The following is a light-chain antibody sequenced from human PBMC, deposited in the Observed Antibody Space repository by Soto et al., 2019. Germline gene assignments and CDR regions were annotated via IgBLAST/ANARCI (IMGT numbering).Light chain of an antibody. CDR3: TSYTSSSTPYV. CDR1: GSDVGRYNY. V-gene: IGLV2-14*03. J-gene: IGLJ1*01. CDR2: EVS. Sequence: QSALTQPASVSGSPGQSITISCTGTGSDVGRYNYVSWYQQRPGKAPKLLIYEVSHRPSGVSNRFSASKSGDTASLTISGLQAEDEADYYCTSYTSSSTPYVFGTGTKLTVL.